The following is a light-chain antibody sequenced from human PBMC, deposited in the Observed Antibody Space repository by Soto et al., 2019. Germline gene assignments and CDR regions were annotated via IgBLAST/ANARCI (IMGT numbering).Light chain of an antibody. J-gene: IGKJ1*01. CDR1: QSVSSY. CDR3: QQYGDSPET. Sequence: IAMRKSPATKSVSPGESVTLSCRASQSVSSYLAWYQQKPGQAPRLLIYGASSRATGIPDRFSGSGSGTDFSVTICRLEPEDAAVYYCQQYGDSPETFGQGTKVDIK. V-gene: IGKV3-20*01. CDR2: GAS.